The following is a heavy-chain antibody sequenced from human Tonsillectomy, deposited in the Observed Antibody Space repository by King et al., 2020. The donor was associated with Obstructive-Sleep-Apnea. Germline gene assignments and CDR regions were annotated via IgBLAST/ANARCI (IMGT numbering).Heavy chain of an antibody. D-gene: IGHD5-12*01. V-gene: IGHV4-39*01. CDR2: VYYTGST. Sequence: QLPESGPGLVKPSETLSLTCSVSGGSLISSSYYWGWIRHPPGKGLEWIGSVYYTGSTYYSPSLTSRFTISIDTSKNQFSLKVSSVTAADTAVYYCLRLGGYSGNDFFDYWGQGTLVIVSS. CDR1: GGSLISSSYY. J-gene: IGHJ4*02. CDR3: LRLGGYSGNDFFDY.